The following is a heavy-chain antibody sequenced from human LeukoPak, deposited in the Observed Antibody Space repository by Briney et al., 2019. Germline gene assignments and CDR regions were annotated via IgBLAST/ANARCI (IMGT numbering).Heavy chain of an antibody. V-gene: IGHV4-34*01. CDR2: MNHSGST. Sequence: PSETLSLTCAVYGGSFSGYYWSWIRQPPGKGLEWIGEMNHSGSTRYNPSLKSRVTISVDTSKNQFSPKLSSVTAADTAMYYCARFSSTVTKFDYWGQGTLVTVSS. CDR1: GGSFSGYY. CDR3: ARFSSTVTKFDY. D-gene: IGHD4-17*01. J-gene: IGHJ4*02.